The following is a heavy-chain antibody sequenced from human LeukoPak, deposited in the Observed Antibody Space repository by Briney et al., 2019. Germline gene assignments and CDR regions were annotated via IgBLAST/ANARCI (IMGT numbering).Heavy chain of an antibody. D-gene: IGHD4-17*01. CDR2: IYTSGST. J-gene: IGHJ4*02. CDR3: ARTNYGDFDY. Sequence: PSETLSLTCTVSGGSLSSATYYWSWIRQPAGKGLEWIGRIYTSGSTNYNPSLKSRVTISVDTSKNQFSLKLRSVTAADTAVYYCARTNYGDFDYWGQGTLVTVSS. V-gene: IGHV4-61*02. CDR1: GGSLSSATYY.